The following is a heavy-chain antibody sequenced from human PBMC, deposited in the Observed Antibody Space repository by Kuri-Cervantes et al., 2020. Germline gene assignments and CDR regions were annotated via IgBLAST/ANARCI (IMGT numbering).Heavy chain of an antibody. Sequence: GGSLRLSCAASGFTFSTYSINWVRQAPGKGLEWVSSISSSNSYIYYADSVKGRFTISRDNAKNSLYLQMSSLRAEDTAVYYCARVRVAVAGIIDYWGQGTLVTVSS. CDR1: GFTFSTYS. J-gene: IGHJ4*02. D-gene: IGHD6-19*01. CDR2: ISSSNSYI. V-gene: IGHV3-21*01. CDR3: ARVRVAVAGIIDY.